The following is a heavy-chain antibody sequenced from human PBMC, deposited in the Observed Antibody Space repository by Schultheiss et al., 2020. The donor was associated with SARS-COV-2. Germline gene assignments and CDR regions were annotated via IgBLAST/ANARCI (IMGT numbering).Heavy chain of an antibody. Sequence: GESLKISCVASGFTFSTYGIHWVRQAPGKGLEWVANIKQDGSEKYYVDSVKGRFTISRDNAKNTLYLQMNSLRAEDTAVYYCARAGYDSSGYSGYFDYWGQGTLVTVSS. V-gene: IGHV3-7*01. J-gene: IGHJ4*02. CDR2: IKQDGSEK. CDR3: ARAGYDSSGYSGYFDY. D-gene: IGHD3-22*01. CDR1: GFTFSTYG.